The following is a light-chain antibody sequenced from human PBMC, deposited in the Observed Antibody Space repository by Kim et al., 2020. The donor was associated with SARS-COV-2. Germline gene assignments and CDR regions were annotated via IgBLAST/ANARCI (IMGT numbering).Light chain of an antibody. J-gene: IGKJ2*03. Sequence: LSPGERATLSCRASQSVGSSLLAWYQQKPGRAPRLLIYEAFKRVAGIPDRFSGSGSGTDFTLTISRPEPEDFAMYYCQQYGSSPYSFGQGTKLEI. CDR2: EAF. CDR3: QQYGSSPYS. V-gene: IGKV3-20*01. CDR1: QSVGSSL.